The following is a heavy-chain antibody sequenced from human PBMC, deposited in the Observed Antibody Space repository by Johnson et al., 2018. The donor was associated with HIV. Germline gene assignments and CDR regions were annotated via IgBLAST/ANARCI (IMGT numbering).Heavy chain of an antibody. CDR3: TTEGDAFDI. J-gene: IGHJ3*02. V-gene: IGHV3-15*01. Sequence: VQLVESGGGLVRPGGSLRLSCAVSPIIFTNTWMTWVRQAPGQGLEWVGRIRSRADGGTTDYAVPVKDRFTILRDDSKNTLSLQMSSLRTEDAGVYYCTTEGDAFDIWGQGTMVTVSS. CDR2: IRSRADGGTT. CDR1: PIIFTNTW.